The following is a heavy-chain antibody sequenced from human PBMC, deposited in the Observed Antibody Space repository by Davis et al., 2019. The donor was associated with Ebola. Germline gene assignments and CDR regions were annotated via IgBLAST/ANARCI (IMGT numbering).Heavy chain of an antibody. Sequence: ESLKISCAASGFTFSSYSMNWVRQPPGKGLEWIGEINHSGSTNYNPSLKSRVTISVDTSKNHFSLKLSSVTAADTAVYYCARRDYGDLDYWGQGTLVTVSS. CDR3: ARRDYGDLDY. CDR1: GFTFSSYS. J-gene: IGHJ4*02. CDR2: INHSGST. D-gene: IGHD4-17*01. V-gene: IGHV4-34*01.